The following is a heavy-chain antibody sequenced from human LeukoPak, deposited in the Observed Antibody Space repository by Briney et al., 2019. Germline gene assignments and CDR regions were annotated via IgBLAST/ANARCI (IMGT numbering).Heavy chain of an antibody. CDR2: ISGSGGST. D-gene: IGHD2-8*01. CDR3: AKDRKGNGFDY. J-gene: IGHJ4*02. Sequence: GGTLRLSCAASGFTFSSYGMSWVRQAPGKGLEWVSAISGSGGSTYYADSVKGRFTISRDNSKNTLYLQMNSLRAEDTAVYYCAKDRKGNGFDYWGQGTLVTVSS. V-gene: IGHV3-23*01. CDR1: GFTFSSYG.